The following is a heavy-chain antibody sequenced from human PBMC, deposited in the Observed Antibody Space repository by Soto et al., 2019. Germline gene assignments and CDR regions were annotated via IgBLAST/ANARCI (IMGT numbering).Heavy chain of an antibody. V-gene: IGHV4-31*03. CDR1: GGSISSGGYY. J-gene: IGHJ6*02. CDR3: ARDHPRNYYYYGMDV. Sequence: PSETLSLTCTVSGGSISSGGYYWSWIRQHPGKGLEWIGYIYYSGSTYYNPSLKSRVTISVDTSKNQFSLKLSSVTAADTAVYYCARDHPRNYYYYGMDVWGQGTTVTVS. CDR2: IYYSGST.